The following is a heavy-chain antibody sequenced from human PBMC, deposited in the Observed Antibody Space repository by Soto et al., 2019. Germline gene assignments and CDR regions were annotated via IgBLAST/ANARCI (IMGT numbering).Heavy chain of an antibody. V-gene: IGHV3-43*01. Sequence: EVQLVESGGVVVQPGGSLRLSCAASGFTFDDYTMHWVRQAPGKGLEWVSLISWDGGSTYYADSVKGRFTISRDNSKNSLYRKMNSLRTEDTALYYCAKDTGGGPNMVDAEYFQHWGQGTLVTVSS. J-gene: IGHJ1*01. CDR3: AKDTGGGPNMVDAEYFQH. D-gene: IGHD2-15*01. CDR1: GFTFDDYT. CDR2: ISWDGGST.